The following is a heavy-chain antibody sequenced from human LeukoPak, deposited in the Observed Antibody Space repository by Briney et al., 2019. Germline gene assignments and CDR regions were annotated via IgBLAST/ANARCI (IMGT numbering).Heavy chain of an antibody. D-gene: IGHD1-1*01. J-gene: IGHJ4*02. CDR2: IYYSGSS. CDR3: ATRPSGSDRFLPYFDY. CDR1: GGSVSRDSYY. V-gene: IGHV4-61*01. Sequence: SETLSLTCTASGGSVSRDSYYWSWIRQPPGKGLEWIGYIYYSGSSNYNPSLKSRVTISVDTSKNQVSLKLSSVIAADTAVYYCATRPSGSDRFLPYFDYWGQGTLVTVSS.